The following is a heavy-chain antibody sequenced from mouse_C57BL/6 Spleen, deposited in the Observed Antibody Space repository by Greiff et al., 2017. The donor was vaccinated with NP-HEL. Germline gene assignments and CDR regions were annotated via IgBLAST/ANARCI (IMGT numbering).Heavy chain of an antibody. CDR2: IDPEDGET. V-gene: IGHV14-2*01. CDR1: GFNIKDYY. J-gene: IGHJ2*01. CDR3: ASLDYGSSYWDYFDY. D-gene: IGHD1-1*01. Sequence: EVQLQQSGAELVKPGASVTLSCTASGFNIKDYYMHWVKQRTEQGLEWIGRIDPEDGETKSAPKVQGEATITADTSSNTAYPQRSSLTSEDTAFYYCASLDYGSSYWDYFDYWGQGTTLTVSS.